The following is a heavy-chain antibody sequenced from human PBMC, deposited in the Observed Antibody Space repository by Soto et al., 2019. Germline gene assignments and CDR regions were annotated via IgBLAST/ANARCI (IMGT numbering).Heavy chain of an antibody. CDR1: GFTFSSYS. D-gene: IGHD4-4*01. CDR3: ARDVHYINYYYYYMDV. CDR2: ISSSSSYI. Sequence: VGSLRLSCAASGFTFSSYSMNWVRQAPGKGLEWVSSISSSSSYIYYADSVKGRFTISRDNAKNSLYLQMNSLRAEDTAVYYCARDVHYINYYYYYMDVWGKGTTVTVSS. J-gene: IGHJ6*03. V-gene: IGHV3-21*01.